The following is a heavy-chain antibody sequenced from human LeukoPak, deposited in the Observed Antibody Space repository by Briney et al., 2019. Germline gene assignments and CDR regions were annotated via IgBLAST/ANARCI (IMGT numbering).Heavy chain of an antibody. CDR2: IAPDGSRT. V-gene: IGHV3-74*01. J-gene: IGHJ4*02. Sequence: PGGSLRLSCAASGFTLNAYWMHWVRQAPGRGLVWVSRIAPDGSRTDYADSVKGRFTISSDYAKNTLYLQMNSLSAEDTAVYYCGYCTTTSCYAGGHWGQGTLVTVSS. D-gene: IGHD2-2*01. CDR3: GYCTTTSCYAGGH. CDR1: GFTLNAYW.